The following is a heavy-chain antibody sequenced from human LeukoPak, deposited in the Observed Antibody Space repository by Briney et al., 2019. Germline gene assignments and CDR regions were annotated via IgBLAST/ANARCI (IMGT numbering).Heavy chain of an antibody. CDR1: GGSLSSGDYY. CDR2: IYNSGST. V-gene: IGHV4-30-4*01. J-gene: IGHJ4*02. D-gene: IGHD6-13*01. Sequence: SETLSLTCTVSGGSLSSGDYYWSWIRLPPGKGLEWIGYIYNSGSTYYNPSLKSRITISVDTSKNQFSLNLSSVTAADTAVYYCARGVGSSWYGDWGQGTLVTVSS. CDR3: ARGVGSSWYGD.